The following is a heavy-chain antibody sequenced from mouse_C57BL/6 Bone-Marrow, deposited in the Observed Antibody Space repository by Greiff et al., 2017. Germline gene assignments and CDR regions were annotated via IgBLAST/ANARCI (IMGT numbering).Heavy chain of an antibody. D-gene: IGHD3-1*01. J-gene: IGHJ3*01. CDR2: ISYDGSN. V-gene: IGHV3-6*01. CDR1: GYSITSGYY. Sequence: EVKLQESGPGLVKPSQSLSLTCSVTGYSITSGYYWNWIRQFPGNKLEWMGYISYDGSNNYNPSLKNRISITRDTSKNQFFLKLNSVTTEDTATYYCARGYPFAYWGQGTLVTVSA. CDR3: ARGYPFAY.